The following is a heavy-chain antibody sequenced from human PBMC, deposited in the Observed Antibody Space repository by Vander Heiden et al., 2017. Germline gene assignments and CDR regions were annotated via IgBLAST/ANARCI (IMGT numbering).Heavy chain of an antibody. J-gene: IGHJ5*02. V-gene: IGHV4-39*01. CDR3: ARHCSGGRCYSRFDP. CDR1: GGSISSSSHY. CDR2: IYYSGDT. Sequence: QLQLQESGPGLVKPSETLSLTCTVSGGSISSSSHYWGWIRQPPGQGLEWIGSIYYSGDTYYNPALKSRVTISVDTSKNQFSLKLRSVTAADTAVYYCARHCSGGRCYSRFDPWGQGTLVTVSS. D-gene: IGHD2-15*01.